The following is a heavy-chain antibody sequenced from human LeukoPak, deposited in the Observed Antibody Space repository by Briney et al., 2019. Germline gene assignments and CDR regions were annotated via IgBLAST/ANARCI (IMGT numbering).Heavy chain of an antibody. D-gene: IGHD3-22*01. CDR2: ISAYNGNT. V-gene: IGHV1-18*01. J-gene: IGHJ4*02. CDR3: ARGSTARYYYDSSGYYRGAVDY. Sequence: ASVKVSCKASGYTFTSYGISWVRRAPGQGLEWMGWISAYNGNTNYAQKLQGRVTMTTDTSTSTAYMELRSLRSDDTAVYNCARGSTARYYYDSSGYYRGAVDYWGQGTLVTISS. CDR1: GYTFTSYG.